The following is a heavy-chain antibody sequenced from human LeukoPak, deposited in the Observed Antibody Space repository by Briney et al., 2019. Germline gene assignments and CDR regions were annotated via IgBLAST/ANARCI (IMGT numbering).Heavy chain of an antibody. CDR2: ISSSSSYI. D-gene: IGHD6-13*01. V-gene: IGHV3-21*01. Sequence: GGSLRLSCAASGFTFSSYSMNWVRQAPGKGLEWVSSISSSSSYIYYADSVKGRFTISRDNAKNSLYLQMNSLRAEDTAVYYCARDGGDGSSWLSFDYWGQGTLVTVSS. CDR1: GFTFSSYS. CDR3: ARDGGDGSSWLSFDY. J-gene: IGHJ4*02.